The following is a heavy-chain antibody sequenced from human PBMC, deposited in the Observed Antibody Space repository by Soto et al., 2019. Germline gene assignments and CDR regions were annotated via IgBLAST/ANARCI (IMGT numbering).Heavy chain of an antibody. Sequence: QVQLQESGPGLVKPSETLSLTCTVSGGSMRGQHWSWIRQPPGKGLEWIGHHSDSTNYNPSLKSRVTISTDTSKNQVSLKLSSVTAADTAVYYCATDTVGEGGRGYWGQGTLVTVSS. D-gene: IGHD3-16*01. CDR2: HHSDST. V-gene: IGHV4-59*11. CDR3: ATDTVGEGGRGY. CDR1: GGSMRGQH. J-gene: IGHJ4*02.